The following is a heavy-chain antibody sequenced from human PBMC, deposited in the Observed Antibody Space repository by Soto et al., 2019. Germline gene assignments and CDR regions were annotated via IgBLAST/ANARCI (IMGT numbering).Heavy chain of an antibody. Sequence: EEQMVESGGGLVKPGGSLRLSCAASGITFSNYYMNWVRQAPGKGLEWVSSIDSSGSHTFYADSVKGRFTISRDNAINSLYLQMNSLRAEDTAVYHCAGTYDSLDYWGQGTLVTVSS. CDR2: IDSSGSHT. CDR3: AGTYDSLDY. V-gene: IGHV3-21*01. CDR1: GITFSNYY. J-gene: IGHJ4*02. D-gene: IGHD3-22*01.